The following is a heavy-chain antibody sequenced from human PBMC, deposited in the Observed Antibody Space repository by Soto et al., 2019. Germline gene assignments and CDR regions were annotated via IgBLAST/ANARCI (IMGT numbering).Heavy chain of an antibody. D-gene: IGHD6-13*01. J-gene: IGHJ5*02. CDR1: GGSISSRSYY. V-gene: IGHV4-39*01. CDR3: ANSLYISRWEGWFDP. Sequence: QLQLQESGPGLVKPSETLSLTCTVSGGSISSRSYYWGWIRQPPGKGLEWIGTIYNSGSTYYNPSLNSRAAISVDTSKNQFSLKLSSVTAADTAVYYCANSLYISRWEGWFDPGGQGTLVTVSS. CDR2: IYNSGST.